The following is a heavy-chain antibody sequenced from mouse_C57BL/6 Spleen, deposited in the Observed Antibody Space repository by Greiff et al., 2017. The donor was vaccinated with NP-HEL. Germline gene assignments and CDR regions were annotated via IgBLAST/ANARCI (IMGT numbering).Heavy chain of an antibody. CDR3: AKKTPYDWFAY. CDR2: ISSGSSTI. V-gene: IGHV5-17*01. Sequence: EVQVVESGGGLVKPGGSLKLSCAASGFTFSDYGMHWVRQAPEKGLEWVAYISSGSSTIYYADTVKGRFTISRDNAKNTLFLQMTSLRSEDTAMYYCAKKTPYDWFAYWGQGTLVTVSA. J-gene: IGHJ3*01. CDR1: GFTFSDYG. D-gene: IGHD2-12*01.